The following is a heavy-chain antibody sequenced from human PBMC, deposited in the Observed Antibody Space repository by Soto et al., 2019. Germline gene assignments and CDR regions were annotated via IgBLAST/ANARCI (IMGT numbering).Heavy chain of an antibody. Sequence: QVQVQESGPGLVKPSETLSLTCTVSGGSISSYYWSWIRQPPGKGLEWIGYIYYSGSTNYNPSLKSRVTISVDTSKNQFSLKLSSVTAADTAVYYCARETGWYPDYWGQGTLVTVSS. V-gene: IGHV4-59*01. CDR3: ARETGWYPDY. J-gene: IGHJ4*02. CDR2: IYYSGST. D-gene: IGHD2-15*01. CDR1: GGSISSYY.